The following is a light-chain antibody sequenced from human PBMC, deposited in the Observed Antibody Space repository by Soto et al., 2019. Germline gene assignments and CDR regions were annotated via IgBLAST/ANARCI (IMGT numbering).Light chain of an antibody. CDR2: WAS. V-gene: IGKV4-1*01. CDR1: QSVLYSSNNKNY. CDR3: QQYYSTPPYT. J-gene: IGKJ2*01. Sequence: DIVMTQSPDSLAVSLGERATINCKSSQSVLYSSNNKNYLAWYQQKPGQPPKLLIYWASTRESGVPDRFSGSGSGTDVTLTISILQAEDVAVYYCQQYYSTPPYTFGQGTKLEIK.